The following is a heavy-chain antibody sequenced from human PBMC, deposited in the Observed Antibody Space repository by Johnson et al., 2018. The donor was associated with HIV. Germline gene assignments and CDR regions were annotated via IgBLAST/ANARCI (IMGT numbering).Heavy chain of an antibody. Sequence: MQLVESGGGLVKPGGSLRLSCAASGFTFSDYYMSWIRQAPGKGLEWVSYISSSGTIVYYADSVKGRFTISRDNAKNSLSLQINSLRADDTAVYYCAKSYSSSWYTDAFDIWGQGTMVTVSS. V-gene: IGHV3-11*01. D-gene: IGHD6-13*01. CDR3: AKSYSSSWYTDAFDI. J-gene: IGHJ3*02. CDR2: ISSSGTIV. CDR1: GFTFSDYY.